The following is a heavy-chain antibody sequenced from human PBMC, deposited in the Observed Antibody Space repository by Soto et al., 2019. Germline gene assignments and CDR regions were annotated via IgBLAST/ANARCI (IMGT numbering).Heavy chain of an antibody. CDR2: INYSGTS. CDR3: ARVPPNSPDYYYFGMDV. V-gene: IGHV4-30-4*01. CDR1: GGSIRSGDYY. J-gene: IGHJ6*02. D-gene: IGHD7-27*01. Sequence: SETLSLTCTVSGGSIRSGDYYWSWIRQPPGKGLEWIGYINYSGTSHFNPSLKSRVTISLDASMNQFSLSLNSVTAADTAVYHCARVPPNSPDYYYFGMDVWGQGTTVTVSS.